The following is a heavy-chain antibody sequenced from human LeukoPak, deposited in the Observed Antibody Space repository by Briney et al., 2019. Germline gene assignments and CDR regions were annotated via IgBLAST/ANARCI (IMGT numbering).Heavy chain of an antibody. D-gene: IGHD6-19*01. CDR3: AKGIYSSGWSYFDY. J-gene: IGHJ4*01. Sequence: GGSLRLSCAASGFTFSNSAMSCVGQAPGKGLEWVSTLSGSGITTYYADSVKGRFTISRDNSKNTLYLQMNTLRAEDSALYYCAKGIYSSGWSYFDYWGHGTLVTVSS. CDR2: LSGSGITT. V-gene: IGHV3-23*01. CDR1: GFTFSNSA.